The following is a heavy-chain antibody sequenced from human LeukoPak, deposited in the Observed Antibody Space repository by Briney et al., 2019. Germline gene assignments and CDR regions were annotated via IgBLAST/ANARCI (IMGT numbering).Heavy chain of an antibody. CDR2: ISSTSSYI. J-gene: IGHJ4*02. Sequence: GGSLRLSCAASGFTFSSYSMNWVRQAPGKGLEWVSSISSTSSYIYYADSLKGRFTISRDNAKNSLYLQMNSLRAEDTAVYYCARRFGEGAIDYWGQGTLVTVSS. CDR1: GFTFSSYS. V-gene: IGHV3-21*01. CDR3: ARRFGEGAIDY. D-gene: IGHD3-10*01.